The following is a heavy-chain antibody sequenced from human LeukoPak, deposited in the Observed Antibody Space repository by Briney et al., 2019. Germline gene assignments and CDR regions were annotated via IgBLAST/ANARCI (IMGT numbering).Heavy chain of an antibody. Sequence: GGSLRLSCGASGVTFSNHAMTWVRQAPGKGLEWVSAISANGVDTFYAPSVKGRFTISRDNSKNTLYLQINSLRAEDTAIYYCAKDVWWSVSWGQGTLVTVSS. J-gene: IGHJ5*02. D-gene: IGHD2-8*02. CDR3: AKDVWWSVS. CDR1: GVTFSNHA. V-gene: IGHV3-23*01. CDR2: ISANGVDT.